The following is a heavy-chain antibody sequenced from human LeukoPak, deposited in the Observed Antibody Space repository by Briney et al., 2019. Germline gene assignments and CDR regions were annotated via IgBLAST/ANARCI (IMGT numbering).Heavy chain of an antibody. CDR3: ARDYSSGWYRVQDYYYMDV. Sequence: PGGSLRLSCAASGFTFGSYSMNWVRQAPGKGLQWISYISSSSSSIFHADSVKGRFTISRDNAKNSLYLQMNSLRAEDTAVYYCARDYSSGWYRVQDYYYMDVWGKGTTVTVS. CDR1: GFTFGSYS. CDR2: ISSSSSSI. V-gene: IGHV3-48*04. J-gene: IGHJ6*03. D-gene: IGHD6-19*01.